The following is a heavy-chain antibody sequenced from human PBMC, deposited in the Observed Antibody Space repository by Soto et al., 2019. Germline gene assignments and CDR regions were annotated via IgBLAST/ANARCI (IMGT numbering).Heavy chain of an antibody. J-gene: IGHJ4*02. CDR3: GRGALRYTFDY. CDR1: GGSISHYY. CDR2: IYYTGST. V-gene: IGHV4-59*01. Sequence: SETLSLTCTVSGGSISHYYWSWIRQPPGKGLEWIGYIYYTGSTSYNPSLKSRVTISVGTSKNHFSLKLTSVTAADTAVYYCGRGALRYTFDYWGQGTLVTVSS. D-gene: IGHD3-9*01.